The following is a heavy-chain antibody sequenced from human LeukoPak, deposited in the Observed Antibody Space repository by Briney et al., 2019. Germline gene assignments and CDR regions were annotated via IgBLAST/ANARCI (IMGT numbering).Heavy chain of an antibody. J-gene: IGHJ4*02. D-gene: IGHD6-13*01. CDR2: IKPDGSST. CDR3: ARLAATGSGY. V-gene: IGHV3-74*01. Sequence: AVSLGLSCAASGFTFSSYWMHWVRQAPGEGLVWVSRIKPDGSSTSYADSVKGRFTISRDNAKNTLFLRMNSLRVEDTAVYYCARLAATGSGYWGQGTLVTVSS. CDR1: GFTFSSYW.